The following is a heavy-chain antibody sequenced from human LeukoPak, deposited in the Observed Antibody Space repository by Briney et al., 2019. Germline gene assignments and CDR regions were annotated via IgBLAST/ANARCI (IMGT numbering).Heavy chain of an antibody. CDR3: ARAFSSGRDY. Sequence: ASVKVSCKASGYTFTGYYMHWVRQAPGQGLEWMGRIIPILGIANYAQKFQGRVTITADKSTSTAYMELSSLRSEDTAVYYCARAFSSGRDYWGQGTLVTVSS. CDR2: IIPILGIA. V-gene: IGHV1-69*04. CDR1: GYTFTGYY. J-gene: IGHJ4*02. D-gene: IGHD6-19*01.